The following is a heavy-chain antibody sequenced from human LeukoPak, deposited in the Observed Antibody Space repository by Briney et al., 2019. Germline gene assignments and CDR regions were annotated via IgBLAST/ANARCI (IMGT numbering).Heavy chain of an antibody. CDR1: GGSISSSNW. Sequence: SETLSLTCAVSGGSISSSNWWSWVCQPPGKGLEWIGEIYHSGSTNYNPSLKSRVTISVDKSKNQFSLKLSSVTAADTAVYYCARVLYDYVWGSYRPPLTWGQGTLVTVSS. CDR3: ARVLYDYVWGSYRPPLT. V-gene: IGHV4-4*02. J-gene: IGHJ5*02. CDR2: IYHSGST. D-gene: IGHD3-16*02.